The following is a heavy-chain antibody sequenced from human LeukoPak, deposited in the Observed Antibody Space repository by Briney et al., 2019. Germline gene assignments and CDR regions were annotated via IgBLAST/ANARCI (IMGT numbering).Heavy chain of an antibody. CDR1: GYTLTELS. J-gene: IGHJ4*02. Sequence: ASVKVSCKVSGYTLTELSMHWVRQAPGKGLEWMGGFDPEDSETIYAQKFQGRVTMTEDTSTDTAYMELSSLRSEDTAVYYCATGGYDSSGLYFDYWGQGTLVTVSS. CDR2: FDPEDSET. CDR3: ATGGYDSSGLYFDY. V-gene: IGHV1-24*01. D-gene: IGHD3-22*01.